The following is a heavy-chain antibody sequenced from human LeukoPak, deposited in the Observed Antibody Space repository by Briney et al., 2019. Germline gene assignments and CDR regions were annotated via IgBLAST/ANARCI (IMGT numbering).Heavy chain of an antibody. CDR1: GFTFSSYD. CDR3: ARASIAGVYYYMDV. V-gene: IGHV3-13*01. J-gene: IGHJ6*03. D-gene: IGHD6-6*01. Sequence: GGSLRLSCAASGFTFSSYDMHWVRQATGKGLEWVSAIGTAGDTYYPGSVKGRFTISRESAKNSLYLQMNSLRAGDTAVYYCARASIAGVYYYMDVWGKGTTVTVSS. CDR2: IGTAGDT.